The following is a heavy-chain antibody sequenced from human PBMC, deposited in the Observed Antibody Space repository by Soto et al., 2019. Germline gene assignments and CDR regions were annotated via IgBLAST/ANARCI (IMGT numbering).Heavy chain of an antibody. J-gene: IGHJ4*02. CDR2: ISAAGGLT. V-gene: IGHV3-23*01. CDR3: AKVRGDAESGSSLY. D-gene: IGHD1-26*01. Sequence: EVQLLESGGGLVQPGGSLRLSCAASGFTFSSYAMTWVRQAPGKGLEWVSAISAAGGLTYYADSVKGRFTISRDNSKNTLYQQMNSLRAEDKAVHYCAKVRGDAESGSSLYGCQGTLVTVSS. CDR1: GFTFSSYA.